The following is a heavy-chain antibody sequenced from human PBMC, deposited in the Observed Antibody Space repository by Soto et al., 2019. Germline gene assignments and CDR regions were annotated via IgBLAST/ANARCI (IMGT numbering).Heavy chain of an antibody. D-gene: IGHD6-19*01. CDR2: VNHNGRN. CDR3: ARGGSSDWQVAFDF. Sequence: QLHQQQWGAGLLKPSETLSLTCAVYGGSFSGYFWNWIRQSPGKGLEWIGKVNHNGRNNYNPSIKSRVTISLDMSKNKISLKLTSVTAADTAVYYCARGGSSDWQVAFDFWGQGTMVTVSS. CDR1: GGSFSGYF. V-gene: IGHV4-34*01. J-gene: IGHJ3*01.